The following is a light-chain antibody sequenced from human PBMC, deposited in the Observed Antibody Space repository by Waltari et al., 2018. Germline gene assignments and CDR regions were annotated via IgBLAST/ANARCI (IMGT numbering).Light chain of an antibody. CDR1: SSNIGGNT. CDR3: ATWDDSLSGPV. CDR2: NGN. Sequence: QSVLTQPPSVSGAPGQRVTIPCSGSSSNIGGNTVHWYQHLPGRAPKLLIYNGNRRPSGVPDRFSEFKSGTSDSLGITGLQSEDEADYYCATWDDSLSGPVFGGGTKLTVL. V-gene: IGLV1-44*01. J-gene: IGLJ3*02.